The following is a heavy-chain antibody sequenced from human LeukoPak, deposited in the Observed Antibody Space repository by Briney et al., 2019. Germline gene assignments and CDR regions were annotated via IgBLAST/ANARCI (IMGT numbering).Heavy chain of an antibody. V-gene: IGHV3-33*01. D-gene: IGHD6-6*01. CDR1: GFTFSSYG. J-gene: IGHJ4*02. CDR3: ARACRMSSSSSDY. CDR2: IWYDGSNK. Sequence: PGGSLRLSCAASGFTFSSYGMHWVCQAPGKGLEWVAVIWYDGSNKYYADSVKGRFTISRDNSKNTLYLQMNSLRAEDTAVHYCARACRMSSSSSDYWGQGTLVTVSS.